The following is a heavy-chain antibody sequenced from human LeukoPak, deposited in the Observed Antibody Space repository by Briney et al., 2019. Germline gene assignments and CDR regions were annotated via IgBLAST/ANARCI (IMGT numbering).Heavy chain of an antibody. J-gene: IGHJ4*02. CDR1: GGSISSSSYY. V-gene: IGHV4-39*07. Sequence: SETLSLTCTVSGGSISSSSYYWSWIRQPPGKGLEWIGSIYYSGSTYYNPSLKSRVTISVDTSKNQFSLKLSSVTAADTAVYYCAALSDSSGYSNHYWGQGTLVTVSS. D-gene: IGHD3-22*01. CDR3: AALSDSSGYSNHY. CDR2: IYYSGST.